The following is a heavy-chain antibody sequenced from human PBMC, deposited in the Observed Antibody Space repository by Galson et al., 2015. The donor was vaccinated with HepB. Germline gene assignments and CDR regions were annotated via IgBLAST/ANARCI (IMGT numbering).Heavy chain of an antibody. CDR1: GYTFTSYY. J-gene: IGHJ3*02. Sequence: SVKVSCKASGYTFTSYYMHWVRQAPGQGLEWMGIINPSGGSTSYAQKFQGRVTITADESTSTAYMELSSLRSEDTAVYCCASYIDYGDYARGGAFDIWGQGTLVTVSS. CDR3: ASYIDYGDYARGGAFDI. D-gene: IGHD4-17*01. V-gene: IGHV1-46*01. CDR2: INPSGGST.